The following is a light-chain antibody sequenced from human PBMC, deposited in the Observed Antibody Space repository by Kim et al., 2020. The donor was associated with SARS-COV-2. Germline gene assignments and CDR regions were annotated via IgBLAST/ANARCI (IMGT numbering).Light chain of an antibody. J-gene: IGLJ1*01. Sequence: QSALTQPASVSASPGQSITISCTGTNSDVGKYDSVSWYQQHPGKAPKVIIFEVHKRPSWVSDRFSGSKSANTASLTISGLQSEDEADYYCCPYAGRNIYVFGTGTKVTVL. CDR1: NSDVGKYDS. CDR2: EVH. V-gene: IGLV2-23*02. CDR3: CPYAGRNIYV.